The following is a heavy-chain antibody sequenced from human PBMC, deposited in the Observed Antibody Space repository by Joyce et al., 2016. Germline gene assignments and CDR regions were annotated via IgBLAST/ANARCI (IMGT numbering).Heavy chain of an antibody. J-gene: IGHJ3*02. CDR1: GSIFSGYA. CDR3: ARRSGIPAGRRPGAFDM. CDR2: ISYDGPNK. V-gene: IGHV3-30*04. D-gene: IGHD6-13*01. Sequence: QEQLEESGGGVVQPGTSLRLSCTASGSIFSGYAMNWVRQAPGKGREWVAIISYDGPNKFYADSVRGRFTISRDNYKNTLFLQMNSLTIEDAGVYYCARRSGIPAGRRPGAFDMWGQGTVVTVSS.